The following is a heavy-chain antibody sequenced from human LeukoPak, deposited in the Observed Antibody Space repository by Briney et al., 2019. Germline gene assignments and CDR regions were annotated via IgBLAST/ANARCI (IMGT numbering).Heavy chain of an antibody. Sequence: PSETLSLTCTVSGGSITTSYWSWVRQPPGKGLEWIGYVFYSGSTNYNPSLKSRVTISVDTSKNQFSLKLSSVTAADTAVYYCASGIAAAGTGYWGQGTLVTVSS. V-gene: IGHV4-59*01. CDR1: GGSITTSY. D-gene: IGHD6-13*01. CDR3: ASGIAAAGTGY. J-gene: IGHJ4*02. CDR2: VFYSGST.